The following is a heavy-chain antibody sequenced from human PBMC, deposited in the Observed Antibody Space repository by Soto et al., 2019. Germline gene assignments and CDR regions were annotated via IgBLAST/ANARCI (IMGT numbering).Heavy chain of an antibody. V-gene: IGHV2-5*02. CDR1: GFSFDMNKAR. J-gene: IGHJ4*02. CDR2: IYWDGDE. CDR3: VKGTLGTYGHVYFKH. Sequence: QITLKETGPPLVKPTQTLTLTCTFSGFSFDMNKARVGWVRQPPGKALEWLALIYWDGDEHYSPSLKNRLSITKDTSKDQVVLTLTDVHPADTATYYCVKGTLGTYGHVYFKHWGQGTLVTVSS. D-gene: IGHD3-16*01.